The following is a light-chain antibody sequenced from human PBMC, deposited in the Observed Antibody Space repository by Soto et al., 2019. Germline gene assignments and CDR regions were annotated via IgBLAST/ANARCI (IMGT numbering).Light chain of an antibody. V-gene: IGKV1-9*01. CDR1: YDISSS. CDR3: QQLNSYPLT. Sequence: DIQLTQSPSFLSASVEDRVTISCRASYDISSSLAWYQQEPGKPPKLLIYDSSTLQTGVPSRFTGSGSGRKFTLTISGLQPEDFATYYCQQLNSYPLTFGPGTTVDIK. J-gene: IGKJ3*01. CDR2: DSS.